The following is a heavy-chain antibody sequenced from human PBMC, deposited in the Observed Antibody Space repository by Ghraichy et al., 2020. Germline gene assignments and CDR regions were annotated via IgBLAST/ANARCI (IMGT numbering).Heavy chain of an antibody. CDR2: ISSGSDYI. D-gene: IGHD6-19*01. V-gene: IGHV3-21*01. CDR3: ARERGVAVAGTDY. J-gene: IGHJ4*02. Sequence: GGSLRLSCAASGFTFRSYSMNWVRQAPGKGLEWVSYISSGSDYIYYAESVKGRFTISRDNAKNSLFLQMNNLRAEDTAVYYCARERGVAVAGTDYWGQGTLVTVSS. CDR1: GFTFRSYS.